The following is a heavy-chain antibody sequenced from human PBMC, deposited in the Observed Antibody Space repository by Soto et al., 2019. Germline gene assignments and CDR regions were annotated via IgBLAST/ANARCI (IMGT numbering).Heavy chain of an antibody. V-gene: IGHV1-2*04. CDR2: INPNSGGT. CDR1: GYTFTGYY. J-gene: IGHJ6*02. Sequence: ASVKVSCKASGYTFTGYYMHWVRQAPGQGLEWMGWINPNSGGTNYAQKFQGWVTRTRDTSISTAYMELSRLRSDDTAVYYCARDLRGGSGSYYYYYGMDVWGQGTTVTVSS. D-gene: IGHD3-10*01. CDR3: ARDLRGGSGSYYYYYGMDV.